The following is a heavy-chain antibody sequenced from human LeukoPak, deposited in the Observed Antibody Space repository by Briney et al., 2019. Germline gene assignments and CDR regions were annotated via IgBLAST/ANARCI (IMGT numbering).Heavy chain of an antibody. J-gene: IGHJ4*02. CDR2: IYHSGST. Sequence: SETLSLTCTVSGGSISSGGYYWSWIRQPPGKGLEWIGYIYHSGSTYYNPSLKSRVTISVDTSKNQFSLKLSSVTAADTAVYYCARDPRNEGIAVARFDYWGQGTLVTVSS. V-gene: IGHV4-30-2*01. CDR3: ARDPRNEGIAVARFDY. CDR1: GGSISSGGYY. D-gene: IGHD6-19*01.